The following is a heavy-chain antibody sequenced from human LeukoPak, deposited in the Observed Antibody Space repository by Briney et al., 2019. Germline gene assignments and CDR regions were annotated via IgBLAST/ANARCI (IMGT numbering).Heavy chain of an antibody. D-gene: IGHD5-24*01. CDR3: ARDRRDGYCLGH. CDR1: GFTVSSSY. CDR2: MYSGGTT. Sequence: PGGSLRLSCTGSGFTVSSSYMSWVRQTPGKGLEWVSVMYSGGTTYYADSVKGRFTISRDSSKNTVNIQMNSLRAEDTAVYYCARDRRDGYCLGHWGQGTLVTVSS. V-gene: IGHV3-66*01. J-gene: IGHJ4*02.